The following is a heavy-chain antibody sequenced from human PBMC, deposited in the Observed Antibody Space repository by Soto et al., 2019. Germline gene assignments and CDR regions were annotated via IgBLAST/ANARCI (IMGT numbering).Heavy chain of an antibody. Sequence: GASVKVSCKASGGTFSSYAISWVRQAPGQGLEWMGGIIPIFGTANYAQKFQGRVTITADKSTSTAYMELSSLRSEDTAVYYCARSGYSSSWYYAFDYWGQGTLVTVSS. CDR1: GGTFSSYA. CDR3: ARSGYSSSWYYAFDY. CDR2: IIPIFGTA. V-gene: IGHV1-69*06. D-gene: IGHD6-13*01. J-gene: IGHJ4*02.